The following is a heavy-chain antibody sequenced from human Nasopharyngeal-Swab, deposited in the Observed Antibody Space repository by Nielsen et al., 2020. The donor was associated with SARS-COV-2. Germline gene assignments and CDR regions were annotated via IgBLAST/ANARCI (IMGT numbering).Heavy chain of an antibody. V-gene: IGHV3-33*01. CDR1: GFTFSSYG. D-gene: IGHD2-21*01. CDR3: ARVGVNDYYYGMDV. J-gene: IGHJ6*02. Sequence: GESLKISCAASGFTFSSYGMHWVRQAPGKGLEWVAVIWYDGSDKYYGDSVKGRCTISRDNSKNTLYLQVNSLRAEDTAVYYCARVGVNDYYYGMDVWGQGTTVTVSS. CDR2: IWYDGSDK.